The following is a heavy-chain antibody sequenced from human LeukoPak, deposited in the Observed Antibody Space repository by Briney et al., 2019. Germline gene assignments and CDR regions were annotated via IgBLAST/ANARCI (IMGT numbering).Heavy chain of an antibody. CDR3: AGGHDFWSGYYDNWFDP. D-gene: IGHD3-3*01. Sequence: PETLSLTCTVSGGSISSYYWSWIRQPPGKGLEWIGYIYYSGSTNYNPSLKSRVTISVDTSKNQFSLKLSSVTAADTAVYYCAGGHDFWSGYYDNWFDPWGQGTLVTVSS. CDR2: IYYSGST. CDR1: GGSISSYY. V-gene: IGHV4-59*01. J-gene: IGHJ5*02.